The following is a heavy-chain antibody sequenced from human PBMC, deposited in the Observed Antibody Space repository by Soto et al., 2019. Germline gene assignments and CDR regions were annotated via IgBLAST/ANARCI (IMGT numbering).Heavy chain of an antibody. CDR1: GGSISSSSYY. D-gene: IGHD3-10*01. CDR3: AIKGPSNMVRGVIHAFDI. J-gene: IGHJ3*02. CDR2: IYYSGST. Sequence: QLQLQESGPGLVKPSETLSLTCTVSGGSISSSSYYWGWIRQPPGKGLEWIGSIYYSGSTYYNPSLKSRVTISVDTSKNQFSLKLSSVTAADTAVYYCAIKGPSNMVRGVIHAFDIWGQGTMVTVSS. V-gene: IGHV4-39*01.